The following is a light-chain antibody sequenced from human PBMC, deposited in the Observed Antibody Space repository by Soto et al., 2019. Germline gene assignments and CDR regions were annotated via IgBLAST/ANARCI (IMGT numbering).Light chain of an antibody. Sequence: DMEMTQSPSSLSASVGDRVTITCRASQSISNYLNWYQHKPGKVPELLIYAASSLQSGVPTRFSGSGSGTDFTLTINSLQPEDFATYYCQQSYGTPLTFGGGTKIEIK. CDR3: QQSYGTPLT. CDR1: QSISNY. V-gene: IGKV1-39*01. CDR2: AAS. J-gene: IGKJ4*01.